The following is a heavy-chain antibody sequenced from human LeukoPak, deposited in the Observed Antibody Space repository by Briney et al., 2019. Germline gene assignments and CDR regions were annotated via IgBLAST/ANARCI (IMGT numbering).Heavy chain of an antibody. J-gene: IGHJ3*02. CDR3: ARVREDPWNSAPHAFDI. V-gene: IGHV4-38-2*02. CDR2: IYHSGST. Sequence: SETLSLTCTVSDYSISSGYGYYWGWIRQPPGKGLEWIGSIYHSGSTYYNPSLKSRVTISVDTSKNQFSLKLSSVTAADTAVYYCARVREDPWNSAPHAFDIWGQGTMVTVSS. D-gene: IGHD1-1*01. CDR1: DYSISSGYGYY.